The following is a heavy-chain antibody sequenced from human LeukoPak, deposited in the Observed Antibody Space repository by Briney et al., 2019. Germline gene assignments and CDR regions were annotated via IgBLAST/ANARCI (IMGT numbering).Heavy chain of an antibody. CDR1: RFTFSNAW. V-gene: IGHV3-15*01. D-gene: IGHD1-1*01. CDR3: ASGIVTGTSR. CDR2: IKSKSEGGTR. Sequence: PGGSLRLSCATSRFTFSNAWPSWVRQAPGKGLEWVGRIKSKSEGGTREYAASLKGRFTISRDDSKSRLYLQMNSLKTEDTAVYYCASGIVTGTSRWGQGTLVTVSS. J-gene: IGHJ4*02.